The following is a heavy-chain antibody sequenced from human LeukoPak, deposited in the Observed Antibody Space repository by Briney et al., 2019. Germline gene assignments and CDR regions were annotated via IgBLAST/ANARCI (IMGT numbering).Heavy chain of an antibody. CDR1: GFTFSSYG. D-gene: IGHD3-22*01. Sequence: GGSLRLSCAASGFTFSSYGMHWVRQAPGKGLEWVAVIWYDGSNKYYADSVKGRFTISRDNSKNTLYLQMNSLRAEDTAVYYCAKAIYYDSSGYSDYWGQGTLVTASS. CDR2: IWYDGSNK. V-gene: IGHV3-33*06. CDR3: AKAIYYDSSGYSDY. J-gene: IGHJ4*02.